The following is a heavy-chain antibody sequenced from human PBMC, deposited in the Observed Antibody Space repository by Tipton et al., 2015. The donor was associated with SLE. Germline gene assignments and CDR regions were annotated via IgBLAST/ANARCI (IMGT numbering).Heavy chain of an antibody. CDR1: GFTFDDYA. D-gene: IGHD6-13*01. Sequence: RSLRLSCAASGFTFDDYAMHWVRQAPGKGLEWVSGISWNSGSIGYADSVKGRFTISRDNAKNSLYLQMNSLRAEDTALYYCARGIAAVGTPDGGDYWGQGTLVTVSS. CDR2: ISWNSGSI. CDR3: ARGIAAVGTPDGGDY. V-gene: IGHV3-9*01. J-gene: IGHJ4*02.